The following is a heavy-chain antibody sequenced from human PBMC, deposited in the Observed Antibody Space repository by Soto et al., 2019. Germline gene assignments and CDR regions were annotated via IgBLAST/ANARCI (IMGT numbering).Heavy chain of an antibody. Sequence: PSETLSLTCTVSGGSISSYYWSWIRQPPGKGLEWIGYIYYSGSTNYNPSLKSRVTISVDTSKNQFSLKLSSVTAVDTAVYYCARVSGYSSGWYVGYWGQGTLVTVSS. CDR3: ARVSGYSSGWYVGY. CDR2: IYYSGST. D-gene: IGHD6-19*01. CDR1: GGSISSYY. J-gene: IGHJ4*02. V-gene: IGHV4-59*01.